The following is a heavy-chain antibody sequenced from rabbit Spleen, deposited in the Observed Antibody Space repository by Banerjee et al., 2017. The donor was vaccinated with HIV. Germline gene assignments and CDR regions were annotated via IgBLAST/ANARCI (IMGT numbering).Heavy chain of an antibody. Sequence: QSLEESGGDLVKPGASLTLTCTASGFSFSSTYYMCWVRQAPGKGPEWIACIYAGSGDRTYYASWVNGRFTISKTSSTTVTLQMTSLTAADTATYFCTRDDKHDGILYFNLWGQGTLVTVS. D-gene: IGHD4-2*01. CDR1: GFSFSSTYY. CDR2: IYAGSGDRT. CDR3: TRDDKHDGILYFNL. V-gene: IGHV1S40*01. J-gene: IGHJ4*01.